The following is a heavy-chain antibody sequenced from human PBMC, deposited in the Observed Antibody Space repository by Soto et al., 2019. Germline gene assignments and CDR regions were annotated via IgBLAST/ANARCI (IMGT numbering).Heavy chain of an antibody. CDR1: GYTFTNYD. CDR3: ARDPFGGFIVNGAVPDY. V-gene: IGHV1-8*01. J-gene: IGHJ4*02. D-gene: IGHD3-16*02. Sequence: ASVKVSCKASGYTFTNYDINWVRQATGQGLEWMGWMNPKSGNTGYAQQFQGRVIMTRSTSISTAYMELNSLRAEDTAVYYCARDPFGGFIVNGAVPDYWGQGTQVTVSS. CDR2: MNPKSGNT.